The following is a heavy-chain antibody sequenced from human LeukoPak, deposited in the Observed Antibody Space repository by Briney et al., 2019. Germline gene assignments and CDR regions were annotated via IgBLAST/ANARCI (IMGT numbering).Heavy chain of an antibody. V-gene: IGHV4-39*07. CDR3: ARYSGSYYSYFDY. J-gene: IGHJ4*02. D-gene: IGHD1-26*01. CDR2: IYYSGST. CDR1: GGSISSSSYY. Sequence: SETLSLTXTVSGGSISSSSYYWGWIRQPPGKGLEWIGSIYYSGSTYYNPSLKSRVTISVDTSKNQFSLKLSSVTAADTAVYYCARYSGSYYSYFDYWGQGTLVTVSS.